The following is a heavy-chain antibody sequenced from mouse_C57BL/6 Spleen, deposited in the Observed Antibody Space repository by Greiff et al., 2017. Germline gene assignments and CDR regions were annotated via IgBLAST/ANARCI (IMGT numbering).Heavy chain of an antibody. CDR1: GYAFSSYW. CDR3: GGREYAGSRFDY. CDR2: IYPGDGDT. V-gene: IGHV1-80*01. D-gene: IGHD1-1*01. J-gene: IGHJ2*01. Sequence: QVQLQQSGAELVKPGASVKISCKASGYAFSSYWMNWVKQRPGKGLEWIGQIYPGDGDTNYNGKFKGKATLTADKSSSTAYMQRSSLTSEGSAVYCWGGREYAGSRFDYWGQGTTLTVSS.